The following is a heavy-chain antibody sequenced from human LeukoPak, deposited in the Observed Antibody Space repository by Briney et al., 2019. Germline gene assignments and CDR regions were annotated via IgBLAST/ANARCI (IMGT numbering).Heavy chain of an antibody. CDR3: ANSRARDGYCSGGSCFSYYYYGMDV. D-gene: IGHD2-15*01. CDR1: GFTVSSNY. J-gene: IGHJ6*02. CDR2: IYSGGST. V-gene: IGHV3-66*01. Sequence: PGGSLRLSCAASGFTVSSNYMSWVRQAPGKGLEWVSVIYSGGSTYYADSVKGRFTISRDNSKNTLYLQMNSLRAEDTAVYYCANSRARDGYCSGGSCFSYYYYGMDVWGQGTTVTVSS.